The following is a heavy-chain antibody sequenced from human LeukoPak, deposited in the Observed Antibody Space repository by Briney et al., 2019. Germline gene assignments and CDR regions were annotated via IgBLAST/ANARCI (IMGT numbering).Heavy chain of an antibody. CDR2: ISSSSSYI. CDR3: ARAAFRGGFFDY. V-gene: IGHV3-21*01. J-gene: IGHJ4*02. Sequence: PGGSLRLSCAASGFTFSSYSMNWVRQAPGKGLEWVSSISSSSSYIYYADSVKGRFTIPRDNAKNSLYLQMNSLRAEDTAVYYCARAAFRGGFFDYWGQGTLVTVSS. D-gene: IGHD3-3*02. CDR1: GFTFSSYS.